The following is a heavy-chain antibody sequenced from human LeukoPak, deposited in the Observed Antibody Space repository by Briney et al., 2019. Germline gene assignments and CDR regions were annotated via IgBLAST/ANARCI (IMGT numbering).Heavy chain of an antibody. Sequence: GSLRLSCAASGFTFSSYAMSWVRQAPGKGLEWVAVISYDGSNKYYADSVKGRFTISRDNSKNTLYLQMNSLRAEDTAVYYCARETGSAVGSTDFDYWGRGTLVTVSS. CDR3: ARETGSAVGSTDFDY. V-gene: IGHV3-30-3*01. CDR2: ISYDGSNK. J-gene: IGHJ4*02. D-gene: IGHD4-17*01. CDR1: GFTFSSYA.